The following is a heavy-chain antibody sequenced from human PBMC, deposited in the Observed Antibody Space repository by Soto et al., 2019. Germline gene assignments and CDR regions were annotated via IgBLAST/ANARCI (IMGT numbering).Heavy chain of an antibody. Sequence: PSQTLSLTCAISGDSVSSNSAAWNWIRQSPSRGLEWLGRTYYRSKWYNDYAVSVKSRITINPDTSKNQFSLQLNSVTPEDTAVYYCARERPYDALAAIPGDYFDYWGQGMLVTVSS. D-gene: IGHD3-9*01. CDR3: ARERPYDALAAIPGDYFDY. CDR2: TYYRSKWYN. V-gene: IGHV6-1*01. CDR1: GDSVSSNSAA. J-gene: IGHJ4*02.